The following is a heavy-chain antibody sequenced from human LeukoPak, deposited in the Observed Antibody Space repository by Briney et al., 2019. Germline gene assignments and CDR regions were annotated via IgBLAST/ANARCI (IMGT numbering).Heavy chain of an antibody. CDR1: GGTFSSYA. J-gene: IGHJ4*02. V-gene: IGHV1-69*06. D-gene: IGHD2-2*01. Sequence: SVKVSCKASGGTFSSYAISWVRQAPGQGLEWMGGIIPIFGTANYAQKFQGRVTITADKSTSTAYMELSSLRSEDTTVYYCARVGYCSSTSCQPGDYWGQGTLVTVSS. CDR2: IIPIFGTA. CDR3: ARVGYCSSTSCQPGDY.